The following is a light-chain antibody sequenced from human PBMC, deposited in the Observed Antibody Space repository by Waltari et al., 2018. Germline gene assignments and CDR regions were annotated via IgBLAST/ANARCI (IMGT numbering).Light chain of an antibody. V-gene: IGLV2-14*01. CDR1: SSDVGGYNY. J-gene: IGLJ3*02. Sequence: QSALTQPAPVSGSPGQSITISCTGTSSDVGGYNYASRYQQHPGKAPKLMIYGVSNRPSGVSKRFSGSKSGNTASLTISGLQAEDEADYYGSSYTSSSTLVFGGGTKLTVL. CDR3: SSYTSSSTLV. CDR2: GVS.